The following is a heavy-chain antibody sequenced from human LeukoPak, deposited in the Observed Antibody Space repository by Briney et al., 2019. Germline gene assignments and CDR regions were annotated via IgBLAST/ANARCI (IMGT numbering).Heavy chain of an antibody. D-gene: IGHD5-18*01. V-gene: IGHV4-30-2*01. J-gene: IGHJ4*02. CDR3: ARVRDTAMVGGYYFDY. Sequence: SETLSLTCAVSGGSISSGGYSWSWIRQPPGKGLEWIGYIYHSGSTYYNPSLKSRVTISVDRSKNQFSLKLSSVTAADTAVYYCARVRDTAMVGGYYFDYWGQGTLVTVSS. CDR1: GGSISSGGYS. CDR2: IYHSGST.